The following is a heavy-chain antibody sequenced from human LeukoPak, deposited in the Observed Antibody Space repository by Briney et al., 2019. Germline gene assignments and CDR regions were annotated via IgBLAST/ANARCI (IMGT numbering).Heavy chain of an antibody. CDR1: GASIRTFY. Sequence: KASETLSRTCTVSGASIRTFYWTWIRQPPGKGLEWIAYISYSGSTTYNPSLKSRVTISLDTSKNQFSLNLNSLTAADTAVYYCARGIGNSRGTRFDPWGQGTLVTVSS. V-gene: IGHV4-59*01. D-gene: IGHD3-22*01. CDR2: ISYSGST. CDR3: ARGIGNSRGTRFDP. J-gene: IGHJ5*02.